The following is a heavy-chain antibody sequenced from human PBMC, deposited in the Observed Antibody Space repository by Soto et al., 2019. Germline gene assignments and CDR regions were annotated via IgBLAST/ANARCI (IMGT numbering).Heavy chain of an antibody. V-gene: IGHV4-61*01. CDR3: ARDWIPDKDYYYGMEL. CDR1: GGSVSSGIYY. CDR2: IYYSVIT. J-gene: IGHJ6*01. Sequence: TSETLSRTCTVSGGSVSSGIYYCSWIRQPPGKGLEWIGYIYYSVITNYNPSLKSRVTISVHTSKNQFYLKLSSVTADDTAVYYCARDWIPDKDYYYGMELWGQGTRVTVSS. D-gene: IGHD5-18*01.